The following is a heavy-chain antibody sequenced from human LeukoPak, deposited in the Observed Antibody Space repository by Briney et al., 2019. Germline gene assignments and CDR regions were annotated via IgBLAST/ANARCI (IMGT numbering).Heavy chain of an antibody. D-gene: IGHD5-24*01. CDR2: IYYSGST. Sequence: PSETLSLTCTVSGGSISSYYWSWIRQPPGKGLEWIGYIYYSGSTNYSPSLKSRVTISVDTSKNQFSLKLSSVTAADTAVYYCARFVDGYSWNYFDYWGQGTLVTVSS. J-gene: IGHJ4*02. CDR1: GGSISSYY. V-gene: IGHV4-59*01. CDR3: ARFVDGYSWNYFDY.